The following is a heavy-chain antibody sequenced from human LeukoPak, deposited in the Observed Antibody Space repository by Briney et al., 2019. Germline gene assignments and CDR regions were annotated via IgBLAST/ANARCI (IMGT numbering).Heavy chain of an antibody. Sequence: ASVKVSCKAPGYTFTSYGISWVRQAPGQGLEWMGWINAKDGDLNYPQKFEGRLTLSTDTGTATAYMELRSLRSDDTAVYYCARDIGVNRFDYWGQGTLITVSS. J-gene: IGHJ4*02. CDR1: GYTFTSYG. V-gene: IGHV1-18*01. CDR2: INAKDGDL. CDR3: ARDIGVNRFDY. D-gene: IGHD1-26*01.